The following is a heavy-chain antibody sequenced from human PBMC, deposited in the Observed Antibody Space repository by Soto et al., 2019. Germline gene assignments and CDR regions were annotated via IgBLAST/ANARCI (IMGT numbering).Heavy chain of an antibody. D-gene: IGHD6-13*01. J-gene: IGHJ4*02. CDR2: ILYDGSNK. CDR1: GFTFSTYN. Sequence: GGSLRLSCAASGFTFSTYNMHWVRQAPGKGLEWVAFILYDGSNKYYADSVKGRFTISRDNSKNTLYLQMSSLRPEDTALYYCAKDKGITALKYYFDYWGQGTQVTVSS. V-gene: IGHV3-30*18. CDR3: AKDKGITALKYYFDY.